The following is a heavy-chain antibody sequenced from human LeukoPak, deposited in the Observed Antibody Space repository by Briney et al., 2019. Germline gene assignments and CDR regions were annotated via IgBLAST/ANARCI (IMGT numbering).Heavy chain of an antibody. Sequence: GESLKISCKASGYSFSSDWIAWVRQMPGKGLEWMGIIFPIDSETTYSPSFQGQVTITADKSISTAYLQWSSLKASDTAMYYCTRGCSGGSCSRDAMDVWGQGTMVTVSS. D-gene: IGHD2-15*01. V-gene: IGHV5-51*01. CDR3: TRGCSGGSCSRDAMDV. CDR1: GYSFSSDW. J-gene: IGHJ6*02. CDR2: IFPIDSET.